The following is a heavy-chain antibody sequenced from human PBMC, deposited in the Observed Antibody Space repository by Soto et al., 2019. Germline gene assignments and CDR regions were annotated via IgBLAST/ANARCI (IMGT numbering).Heavy chain of an antibody. J-gene: IGHJ4*02. CDR1: GFTFSNVC. CDR3: TPLALKYNSDWYPLSD. CDR2: IKSETDGGTI. V-gene: IGHV3-15*07. Sequence: EVQLVESGGGLVKPGGSLRLSCAGSGFTFSNVCMNWVRQAPVKGLEWVGRIKSETDGGTIDYAAPVKGRFTISRDDSNNTLYLQMNSLKTEDTSTYYCTPLALKYNSDWYPLSDWGQGTRVTVSS. D-gene: IGHD6-19*01.